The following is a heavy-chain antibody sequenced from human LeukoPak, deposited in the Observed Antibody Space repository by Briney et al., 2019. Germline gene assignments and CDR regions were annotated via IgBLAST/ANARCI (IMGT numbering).Heavy chain of an antibody. V-gene: IGHV3-30-3*01. CDR2: ISYDGSNK. CDR3: ARDQDTAMVMGAFDI. CDR1: GFTFSSYA. Sequence: PGGSLRLSCAASGFTFSSYAMHWVRQAPGKGLEWVAVISYDGSNKYYADSVKGRFTISRDNSKNTLYLQMNSLRAEDTAVYYCARDQDTAMVMGAFDIWGQGTMVTVSS. D-gene: IGHD5-18*01. J-gene: IGHJ3*02.